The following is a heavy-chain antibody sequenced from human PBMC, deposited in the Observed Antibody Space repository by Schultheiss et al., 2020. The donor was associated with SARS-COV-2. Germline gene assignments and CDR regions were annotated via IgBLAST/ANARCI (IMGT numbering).Heavy chain of an antibody. CDR1: GGSISSSSYY. Sequence: SETLSLTCTVSGGSISSSSYYWGWIRQPPGKGLEWIGEINHSGSTNYNPSLKSRVTISVDTSKNQFSLKLSSVTAADTAVYYCARALMAGYPSMSFGMDVWGQGTTVTVSS. V-gene: IGHV4-39*07. J-gene: IGHJ6*02. D-gene: IGHD2-8*01. CDR3: ARALMAGYPSMSFGMDV. CDR2: INHSGST.